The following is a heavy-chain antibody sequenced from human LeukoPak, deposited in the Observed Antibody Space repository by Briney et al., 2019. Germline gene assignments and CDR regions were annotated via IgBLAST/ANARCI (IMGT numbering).Heavy chain of an antibody. D-gene: IGHD3-10*01. Sequence: GESLKISCKGSGYIFTNYWIGWVRQMPGRGLEWMGSIYPGDSDTRYSPSFQGQVTISADKSNSTAYLQWSSLKASDTAMYYCTRTRGFGELLPRWGQGTLVTVSS. CDR2: IYPGDSDT. J-gene: IGHJ4*02. CDR1: GYIFTNYW. CDR3: TRTRGFGELLPR. V-gene: IGHV5-51*01.